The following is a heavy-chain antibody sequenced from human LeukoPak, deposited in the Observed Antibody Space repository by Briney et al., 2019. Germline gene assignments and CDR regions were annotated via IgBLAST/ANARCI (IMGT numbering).Heavy chain of an antibody. CDR2: ISSSSSYI. CDR1: GFTFSSYS. Sequence: GGSLRLSCAASGFTFSSYSMNWVRQPPAKGLEWVSSISSSSSYIYYADSVKSRFTISRDNAKNSLYLQMNSLRAEDTAVYYCARDLYYDILTGYFDYWGQGTLVTVSS. J-gene: IGHJ4*02. V-gene: IGHV3-21*01. CDR3: ARDLYYDILTGYFDY. D-gene: IGHD3-9*01.